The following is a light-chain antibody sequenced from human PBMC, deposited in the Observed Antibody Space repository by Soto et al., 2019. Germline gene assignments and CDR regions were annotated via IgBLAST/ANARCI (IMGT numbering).Light chain of an antibody. CDR2: GAS. CDR3: QQYGSSPYT. CDR1: HTVSVNY. V-gene: IGKV3-20*01. J-gene: IGKJ2*01. Sequence: EIVLTQSPDTLSLSPGERATLSCRASHTVSVNYLAWYQQKPGQAPRLLIYGASNRATGIPDRFSGSVSGTNSTLTITRLEPEAIADFYCQQYGSSPYTFGQGNKLEIK.